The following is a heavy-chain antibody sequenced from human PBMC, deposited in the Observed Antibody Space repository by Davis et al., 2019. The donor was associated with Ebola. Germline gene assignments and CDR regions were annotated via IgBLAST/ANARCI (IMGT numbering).Heavy chain of an antibody. CDR2: IYYTGST. Sequence: SETLSLTCTVSGVSISSYYWSWIRQPPGKGLEWIGYIYYTGSTNYNPSLKSRVTISVDTSKNQFSLKLSSVTAADTAVYYCARSPRHYYYGMDVWGQGTTVTVSS. CDR1: GVSISSYY. V-gene: IGHV4-59*01. J-gene: IGHJ6*02. CDR3: ARSPRHYYYGMDV.